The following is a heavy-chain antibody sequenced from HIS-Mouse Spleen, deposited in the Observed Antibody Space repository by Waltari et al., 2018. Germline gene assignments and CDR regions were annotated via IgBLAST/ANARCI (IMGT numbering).Heavy chain of an antibody. CDR3: AREIPYSSSWYDWYFDL. Sequence: QLQLQESGPGLVKPSETLSLTCTVSGGSISSSSYYWGWIRQPPGKGLEWIGSIYYSWSTSYNPSLQSRVTISVDTSKNQFSLKLSSVTAADTAVYYCAREIPYSSSWYDWYFDLWGRGTLVTVSS. CDR2: IYYSWST. J-gene: IGHJ2*01. V-gene: IGHV4-39*07. D-gene: IGHD6-13*01. CDR1: GGSISSSSYY.